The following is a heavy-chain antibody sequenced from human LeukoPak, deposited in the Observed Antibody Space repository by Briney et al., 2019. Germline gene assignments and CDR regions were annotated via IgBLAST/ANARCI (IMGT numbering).Heavy chain of an antibody. V-gene: IGHV4-59*12. Sequence: SETLSLTCTVSGGSISSYYWSWIRQPPGKGLEWIGYIYYSGSTNYNPSLKSRVTISVDTSKNQFSLKLSSVTAADTAVYYCARVPYSYDSSGYYVPLYFDYWGQGTLVTVSS. J-gene: IGHJ4*02. CDR2: IYYSGST. D-gene: IGHD3-22*01. CDR1: GGSISSYY. CDR3: ARVPYSYDSSGYYVPLYFDY.